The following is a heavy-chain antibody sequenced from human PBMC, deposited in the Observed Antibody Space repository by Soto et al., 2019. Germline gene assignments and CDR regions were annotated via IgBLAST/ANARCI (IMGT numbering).Heavy chain of an antibody. D-gene: IGHD6-19*01. CDR2: INAGNGNT. CDR3: ARAVAVPADFDY. Sequence: GASVKVSCKASGYTFTGYAMHWVRQAPGQRLEWMGWINAGNGNTKYSQKFQGRVTITRDTSASAAHMELSSLSSEDTAVYYCARAVAVPADFDYWGQGTLVTVSS. J-gene: IGHJ4*02. V-gene: IGHV1-3*01. CDR1: GYTFTGYA.